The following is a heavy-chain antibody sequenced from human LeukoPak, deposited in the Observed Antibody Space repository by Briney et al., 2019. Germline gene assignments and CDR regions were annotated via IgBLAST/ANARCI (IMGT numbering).Heavy chain of an antibody. D-gene: IGHD6-6*01. J-gene: IGHJ4*02. CDR1: GFTFSSYG. Sequence: GRSLRLSCAASGFTFSSYGMHWVRQAPGKGLEWVSAISGSGGSTYYADSVKGRFTISRDNSKNTLYLQMNSLRAEDTAVYYCAKAIRPYSSSSGFDYWGQGTLVTVSS. V-gene: IGHV3-23*01. CDR2: ISGSGGST. CDR3: AKAIRPYSSSSGFDY.